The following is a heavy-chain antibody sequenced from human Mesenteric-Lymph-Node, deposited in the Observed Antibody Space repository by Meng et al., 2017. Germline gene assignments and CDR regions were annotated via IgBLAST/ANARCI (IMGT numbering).Heavy chain of an antibody. D-gene: IGHD2-21*02. J-gene: IGHJ4*01. CDR3: VRVSYCGGDCYSED. CDR2: IKGDGSST. V-gene: IGHV3-74*01. Sequence: GESLKISCVASGFTFSTYWMHWVRQAPGKGLVWVSRIKGDGSSTNYADSVKGRFTISRDNAKNTLYLQMTSLRAEDTAVYYCVRVSYCGGDCYSEDWGQGTLVTVSS. CDR1: GFTFSTYW.